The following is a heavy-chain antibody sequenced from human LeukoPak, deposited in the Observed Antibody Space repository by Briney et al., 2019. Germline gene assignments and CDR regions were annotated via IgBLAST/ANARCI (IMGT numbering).Heavy chain of an antibody. D-gene: IGHD2/OR15-2a*01. CDR3: ARDSDSWDTRGVFPLSMDY. J-gene: IGHJ4*02. CDR2: ISDSSSHI. Sequence: KPGGSLRLSCAASGFTFSGFSMNWVRQAPGKGLEWVSSISDSSSHIFYADSVKGRFTISRDNAKNSLYLQMNSLRDEDTAVYYCARDSDSWDTRGVFPLSMDYWGQGTLVTVPS. CDR1: GFTFSGFS. V-gene: IGHV3-21*01.